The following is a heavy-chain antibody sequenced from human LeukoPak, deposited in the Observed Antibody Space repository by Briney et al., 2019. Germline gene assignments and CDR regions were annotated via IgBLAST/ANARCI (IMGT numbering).Heavy chain of an antibody. V-gene: IGHV1-18*01. CDR3: ARVVPAAIRNWFDP. D-gene: IGHD2-2*01. CDR2: ISAYNGNT. J-gene: IGHJ5*02. Sequence: ASVEVSCKASGYTFTSYGISWVRQAPGQGLEWMGWISAYNGNTNYAQKLQGRVTMTTDASTSTAYMELRSLRSDDTAVYYCARVVPAAIRNWFDPWGQGTLVTVSS. CDR1: GYTFTSYG.